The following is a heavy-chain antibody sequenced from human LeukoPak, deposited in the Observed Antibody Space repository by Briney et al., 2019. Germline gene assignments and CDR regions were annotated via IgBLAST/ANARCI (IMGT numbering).Heavy chain of an antibody. CDR1: GFTLRSYW. CDR2: ISSSGSAI. CDR3: ARYCSGGSCSD. D-gene: IGHD2-15*01. V-gene: IGHV3-48*04. Sequence: GGSLRLSCAASGFTLRSYWMNWVRQAPGKGLEWVSYISSSGSAIYYADSVKGRFTISRDNAKNSLYLQMNSLRAEDTAVYYCARYCSGGSCSDWGQGTLVTVSS. J-gene: IGHJ4*02.